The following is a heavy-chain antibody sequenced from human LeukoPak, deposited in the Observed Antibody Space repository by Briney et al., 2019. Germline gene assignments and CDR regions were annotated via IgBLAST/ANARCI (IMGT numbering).Heavy chain of an antibody. CDR1: GGSISSYY. J-gene: IGHJ4*02. CDR2: IYYTGNS. CDR3: ARRYTNSWFFDH. D-gene: IGHD2-2*02. V-gene: IGHV4-59*08. Sequence: KPSETLSLTCTVSGGSISSYYWSWIRQPPGKGLEWLGYIYYTGNSNYNPSLESRVTMSLDTSTNQFSLRLSSVTAADTAVYYCARRYTNSWFFDHWGQGALVTVSS.